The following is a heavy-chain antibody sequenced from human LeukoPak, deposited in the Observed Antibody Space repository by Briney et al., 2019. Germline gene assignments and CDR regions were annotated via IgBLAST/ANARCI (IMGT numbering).Heavy chain of an antibody. D-gene: IGHD1-14*01. Sequence: GGSLRLSCAASGFTLSSYGMHWVRQAPGKGLEWVAFIRYDGSNKYYADSVKGRFTISRDNSKNTLYLQMNSLRAEDTAVYYCARDLSVEPDYWGQGTLVTVSS. J-gene: IGHJ4*02. CDR2: IRYDGSNK. CDR3: ARDLSVEPDY. CDR1: GFTLSSYG. V-gene: IGHV3-30*02.